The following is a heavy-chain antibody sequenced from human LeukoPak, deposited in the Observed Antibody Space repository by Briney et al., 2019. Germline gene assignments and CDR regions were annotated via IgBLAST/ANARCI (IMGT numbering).Heavy chain of an antibody. Sequence: GGSLRLSCAASGFTVSSNYMSWVRQAPGKGLEWGSVIYSGGNTYYADSVKGRFTISRHNSKNTLYLQMNSLRAEDTAVYYCARAPDTAMAPYFDYWGQGTLVTVSS. D-gene: IGHD5-18*01. CDR3: ARAPDTAMAPYFDY. CDR1: GFTVSSNY. CDR2: IYSGGNT. J-gene: IGHJ4*02. V-gene: IGHV3-53*04.